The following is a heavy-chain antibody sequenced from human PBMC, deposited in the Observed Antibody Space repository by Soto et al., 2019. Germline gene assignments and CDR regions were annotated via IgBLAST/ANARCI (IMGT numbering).Heavy chain of an antibody. CDR1: GFTFSSYW. D-gene: IGHD3-9*01. J-gene: IGHJ4*02. Sequence: GGSLRLSCAASGFTFSSYWMSWVRQAPGKGLEWVANIKQDGSEKYYVDSVKGRFTISRDNAKNSLYLQMNSLRAEDTAVYYCARVEYFDWLLAMTYYFDYWGQGTLVTVSS. V-gene: IGHV3-7*05. CDR2: IKQDGSEK. CDR3: ARVEYFDWLLAMTYYFDY.